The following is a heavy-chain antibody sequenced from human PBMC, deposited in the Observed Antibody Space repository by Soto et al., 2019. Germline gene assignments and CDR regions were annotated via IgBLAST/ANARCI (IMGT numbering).Heavy chain of an antibody. CDR1: GGSISSSSYH. CDR2: IHSSGSA. J-gene: IGHJ5*02. Sequence: QLQLQESGPGLVKPSETLSLTCTVSGGSISSSSYHWGWIRQPPGKGLEWIGNIHSSGSAHHNPSLKSRVTVSVDTSKNQFPLKLSSVTAADTALYYFARTANWLDPWGQGTLVTVSS. CDR3: ARTANWLDP. V-gene: IGHV4-39*01.